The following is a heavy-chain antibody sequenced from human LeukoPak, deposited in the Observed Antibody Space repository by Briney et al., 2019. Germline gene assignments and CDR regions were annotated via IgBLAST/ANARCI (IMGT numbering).Heavy chain of an antibody. Sequence: PSQTLSLTCTVSGGSISSGGYYWSWIRQPPGKGLEWIGYIYHSGSTYYNPSLKSRVTISVDRSKNQFSLKLSSVTAADTAVYYCARDVRSRTSGDYYMDVWGKGTTVTVSS. D-gene: IGHD2/OR15-2a*01. J-gene: IGHJ6*03. CDR2: IYHSGST. CDR3: ARDVRSRTSGDYYMDV. CDR1: GGSISSGGYY. V-gene: IGHV4-30-2*01.